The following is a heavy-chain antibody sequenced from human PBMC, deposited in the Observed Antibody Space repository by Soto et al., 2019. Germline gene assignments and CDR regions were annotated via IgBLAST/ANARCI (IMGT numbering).Heavy chain of an antibody. V-gene: IGHV4-39*01. CDR1: GGSISSSTYY. CDR3: ARLSLLDANSDY. J-gene: IGHJ4*02. D-gene: IGHD2-15*01. CDR2: FYYGGSP. Sequence: TSETLSLTCTVSGGSISSSTYYWGWIRQPPGKGLEWIGNFYYGGSPYYNPSLKSRVTISVDTSKNQFSLKVTSVTAADTAVYYCARLSLLDANSDYWGQGTLVTVSS.